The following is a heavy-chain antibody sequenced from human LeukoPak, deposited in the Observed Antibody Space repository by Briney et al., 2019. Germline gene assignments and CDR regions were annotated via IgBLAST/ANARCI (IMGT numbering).Heavy chain of an antibody. CDR1: GYTFTSYD. CDR2: MNPNSGNT. CDR3: ARAYCSSTSCYSTFDY. V-gene: IGHV1-8*03. J-gene: IGHJ4*02. Sequence: ASVKVSCKASGYTFTSYDINWVRQATGQGLEWMGWMNPNSGNTGYAQKFQGRVTITRNTSISTAYMELSRLTSDDTAVYYCARAYCSSTSCYSTFDYWGQGTLVTVSS. D-gene: IGHD2-2*01.